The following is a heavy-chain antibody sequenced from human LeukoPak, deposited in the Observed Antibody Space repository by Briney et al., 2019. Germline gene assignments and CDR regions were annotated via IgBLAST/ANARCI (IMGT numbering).Heavy chain of an antibody. CDR2: ISGSGSNT. J-gene: IGHJ4*02. CDR1: EFTFSNYA. V-gene: IGHV3-23*01. Sequence: GGSLRLSCAASEFTFSNYAMTWVRLAPGKGLEWVSTISGSGSNTFYADSVKGRFTISRDNSKNTLYLQMNSLRAEDTAVYYCAKSGLSRFDYWGQGTLVTVSS. CDR3: AKSGLSRFDY. D-gene: IGHD4/OR15-4a*01.